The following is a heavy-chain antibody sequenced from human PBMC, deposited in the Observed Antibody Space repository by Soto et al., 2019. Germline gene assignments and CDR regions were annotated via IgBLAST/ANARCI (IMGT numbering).Heavy chain of an antibody. J-gene: IGHJ4*02. V-gene: IGHV4-4*02. CDR1: GGSISTSNW. CDR3: ARARATIAAAAIFDC. CDR2: VYRTGST. Sequence: QVQLQESGPGLVNPSGTLSLTCAVSGGSISTSNWWSWARQPPGKGLAWIGEVYRTGSTNYNPSLESRLTISVDKSKTQFSLKLTSAPAADTAVYYCARARATIAAAAIFDCWGQGTLVTVSS. D-gene: IGHD6-13*01.